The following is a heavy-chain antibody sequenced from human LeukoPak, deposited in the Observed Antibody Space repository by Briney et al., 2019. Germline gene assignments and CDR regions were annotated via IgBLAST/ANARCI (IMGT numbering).Heavy chain of an antibody. CDR1: GGSISSSNW. CDR3: AKEKGRDPKDAFDI. Sequence: SETLSLTCAVSGGSISSSNWWSWVRPPPGKGLEWIGEIYHSGSTNYNPSLKSRVTISVDKSKNQFSLQLNSVTPEDTAVYYCAKEKGRDPKDAFDIWGQGTMVTVSS. D-gene: IGHD3-10*01. V-gene: IGHV4-4*02. CDR2: IYHSGST. J-gene: IGHJ3*02.